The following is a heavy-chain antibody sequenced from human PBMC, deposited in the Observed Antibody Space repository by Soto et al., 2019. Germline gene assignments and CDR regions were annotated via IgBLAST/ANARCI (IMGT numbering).Heavy chain of an antibody. Sequence: PVNLSSKDSGYTFTSNSLQWVRQAHGQGLEWMGWINPNGGGTNYAQKFQGWVTMTRDTSISTAYMELSRLKSDDTAVYYCAREVVVGGIYGMDIWGQGTTVTVSS. V-gene: IGHV1-2*04. J-gene: IGHJ6*02. D-gene: IGHD2-15*01. CDR2: INPNGGGT. CDR3: AREVVVGGIYGMDI. CDR1: GYTFTSNS.